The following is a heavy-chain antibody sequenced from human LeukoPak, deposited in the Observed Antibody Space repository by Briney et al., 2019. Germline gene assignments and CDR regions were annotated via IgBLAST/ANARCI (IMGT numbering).Heavy chain of an antibody. CDR1: GFTFSSYS. D-gene: IGHD4-17*01. Sequence: PGGSLRLFCAASGFTFSSYSMNWVRQAPGKGLEWVSSISSSSSYIYYADSVKGRFTISRDNAKNSLYLQMNSLRAEDTAVYYCARAVYGFDAFDIWGQGTMVTVSS. CDR3: ARAVYGFDAFDI. V-gene: IGHV3-21*01. CDR2: ISSSSSYI. J-gene: IGHJ3*02.